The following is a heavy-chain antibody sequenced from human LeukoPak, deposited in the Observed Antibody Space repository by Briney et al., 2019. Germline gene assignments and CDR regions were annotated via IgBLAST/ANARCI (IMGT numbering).Heavy chain of an antibody. CDR1: GFTFSCYS. CDR2: ISSSSSYI. D-gene: IGHD2-15*01. Sequence: GGSLRLSCAASGFTFSCYSMNWVRQAPGKGLEWVSSISSSSSYIYYADSVKGRFTISRDNAKNSLYLQMNSLRAEDTAVYYCASSPRYCSGGSCYSTPFDYWGQGTLVTVSS. CDR3: ASSPRYCSGGSCYSTPFDY. J-gene: IGHJ4*02. V-gene: IGHV3-21*01.